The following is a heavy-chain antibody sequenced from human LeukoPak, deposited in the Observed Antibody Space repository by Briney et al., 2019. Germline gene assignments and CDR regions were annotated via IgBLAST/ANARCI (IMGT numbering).Heavy chain of an antibody. CDR3: AQKSTGTFDI. V-gene: IGHV3-30*02. Sequence: GGSLRLSCAASGVTFSGSAMHWVRQAPGKGLEWVAYLQFDGVKKFYSDSVKGRFTISRDNSKNTLFLQMSSLTTEDTAVYYCAQKSTGTFDIWGQGTMVTVSP. J-gene: IGHJ3*02. CDR1: GVTFSGSA. CDR2: LQFDGVKK. D-gene: IGHD6-13*01.